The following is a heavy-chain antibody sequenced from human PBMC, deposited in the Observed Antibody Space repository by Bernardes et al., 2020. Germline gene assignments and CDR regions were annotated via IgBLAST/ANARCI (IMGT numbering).Heavy chain of an antibody. J-gene: IGHJ4*02. Sequence: GGSLRLSCAASGFTFSSYWMSWVRQAPGKGLEWVANIKQDGSERYFVDSVKGRFTMSRDNTQNSLYLQMNSLRDEDTAVYFCARGCSGSYSTYFDYWGQGTLVTVSS. CDR2: IKQDGSER. CDR3: ARGCSGSYSTYFDY. V-gene: IGHV3-7*01. D-gene: IGHD1-26*01. CDR1: GFTFSSYW.